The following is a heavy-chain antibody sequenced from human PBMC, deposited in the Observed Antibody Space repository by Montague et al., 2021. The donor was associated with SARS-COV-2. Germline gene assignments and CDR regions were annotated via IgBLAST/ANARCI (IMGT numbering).Heavy chain of an antibody. CDR1: GFTISSYG. CDR3: ARDTPTGYANNWRNNHYYYGMDV. Sequence: SLRLSCAASGFTISSYGINWVRQAPGKGLEWLTYFGSTSSNIYYGDSVKGRFTVSRDNAKNSVSLQMNGLRAEDTAAYYCARDTPTGYANNWRNNHYYYGMDVWGQGTTVTVSS. V-gene: IGHV3-21*01. J-gene: IGHJ6*02. CDR2: FGSTSSNI. D-gene: IGHD1-14*01.